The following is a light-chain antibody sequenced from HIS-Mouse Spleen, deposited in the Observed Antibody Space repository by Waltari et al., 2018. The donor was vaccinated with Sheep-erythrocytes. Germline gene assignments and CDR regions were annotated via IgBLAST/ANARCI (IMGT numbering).Light chain of an antibody. Sequence: DIVMTQSPDSLAVSLGVRATINCKSSPSVLYSSNNKNYLAWYQQKPGQPPKLLIYWASTRESGFPDRFSGSGSGTDFTLTISSLQAEDVAVYYCQQYYSTPFTFGPGTKVDIK. CDR1: PSVLYSSNNKNY. J-gene: IGKJ3*01. CDR2: WAS. V-gene: IGKV4-1*01. CDR3: QQYYSTPFT.